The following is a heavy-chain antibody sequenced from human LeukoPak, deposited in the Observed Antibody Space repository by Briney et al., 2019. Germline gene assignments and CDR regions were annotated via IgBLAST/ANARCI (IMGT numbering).Heavy chain of an antibody. CDR3: AKDIRSGWYSAYLQS. D-gene: IGHD6-19*01. V-gene: IGHV3-9*01. CDR1: GFNFDIDA. J-gene: IGHJ1*01. Sequence: GRSLRLSCAASGFNFDIDAMHWVRQAPGKGLEWASGISWNGDSTGYADSVKGRFTISRDNAKNFLYLQMNSLRVEDTALYYCAKDIRSGWYSAYLQSWGQGTLVTVSS. CDR2: ISWNGDST.